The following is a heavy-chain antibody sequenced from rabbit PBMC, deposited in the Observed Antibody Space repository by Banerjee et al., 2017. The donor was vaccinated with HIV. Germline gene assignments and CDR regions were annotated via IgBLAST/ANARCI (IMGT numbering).Heavy chain of an antibody. CDR3: ARTINSDGTYFNL. CDR1: GFSFSSGYW. Sequence: EQLEESGGGLVKPGASLTLTCPASGFSFSSGYWKCWVRQAPGKGLEWIACIGAATIKTYYASWAKGRFTISKASSTTVTLQMASLTDADTATYFCARTINSDGTYFNLWGPGTLVTDS. D-gene: IGHD6-1*01. V-gene: IGHV1S45*01. CDR2: IGAATIKT. J-gene: IGHJ4*01.